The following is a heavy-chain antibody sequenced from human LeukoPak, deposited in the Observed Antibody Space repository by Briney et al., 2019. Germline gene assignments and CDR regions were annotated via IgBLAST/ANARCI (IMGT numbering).Heavy chain of an antibody. Sequence: SVKVSCKASVYTFTDYYMHWVRQAPGQGLEWMGWINPNNGVTKYAQKFQDRVAMTRDTSISTAYMDLSRLTSDDTAVYYCARRPSSEDYWGQGTLVTVSS. CDR1: VYTFTDYY. V-gene: IGHV1-2*02. CDR3: ARRPSSEDY. CDR2: INPNNGVT. J-gene: IGHJ4*02.